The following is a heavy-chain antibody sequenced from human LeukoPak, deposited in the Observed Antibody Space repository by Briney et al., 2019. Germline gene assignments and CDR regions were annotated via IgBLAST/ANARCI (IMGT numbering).Heavy chain of an antibody. D-gene: IGHD1-26*01. CDR1: GYTFTSYY. Sequence: ASVKVSCKASGYTFTSYYMHWVRQAPGQGLEWMGIINPSGGSTSYAQKFQGRVTMTRYTSTSTVYMELSSLRSEDTAVYYCAREGVPKRWELLFDYWGQGTLVTVSS. J-gene: IGHJ4*02. V-gene: IGHV1-46*01. CDR2: INPSGGST. CDR3: AREGVPKRWELLFDY.